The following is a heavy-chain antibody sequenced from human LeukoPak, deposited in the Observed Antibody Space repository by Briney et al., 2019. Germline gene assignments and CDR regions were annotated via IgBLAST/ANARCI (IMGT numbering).Heavy chain of an antibody. Sequence: GGSLRLSCAASGFTFDDYAMHWVRQAPGKGLEWVSSISWNSGSKVYADSVKGRFTISRDSAKNSLFLQMNSLRVEDTALYYCTKPTLVYSSGWYSAFDMWGQGTMVTVSS. CDR3: TKPTLVYSSGWYSAFDM. J-gene: IGHJ3*02. CDR1: GFTFDDYA. V-gene: IGHV3-9*01. D-gene: IGHD6-19*01. CDR2: ISWNSGSK.